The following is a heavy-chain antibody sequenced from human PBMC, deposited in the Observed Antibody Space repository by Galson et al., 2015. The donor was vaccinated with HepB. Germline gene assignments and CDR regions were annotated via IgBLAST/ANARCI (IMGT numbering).Heavy chain of an antibody. CDR2: IYWDNDN. D-gene: IGHD2-2*01. V-gene: IGHV2-5*02. CDR3: AHSIYCGSTSCYSSYFDY. J-gene: IGHJ4*02. Sequence: PALVKPTQTFTLTCTFSGFSLSTSGVGVGWIRQPPGKALEWLALIYWDNDNRYSPSLKNRLTITKDTSKNQVVLTLTDMDPVDTATYYCAHSIYCGSTSCYSSYFDYWGQGTLVTVSS. CDR1: GFSLSTSGVG.